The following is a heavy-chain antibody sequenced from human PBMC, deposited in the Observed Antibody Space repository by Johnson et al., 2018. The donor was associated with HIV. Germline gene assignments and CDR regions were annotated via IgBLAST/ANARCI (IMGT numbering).Heavy chain of an antibody. J-gene: IGHJ3*02. Sequence: QVQLVESGGGVVQPGRSMRLSCAAFGFTFSSYGMNLACPAPGKGLEWVAFIRYDGSNKYYADSVKDRFTISRDNSTNTLYLQMNSLRAEDTAVYYWAQVLPFEQLVPQGAFDIWGQGTMVTVSS. D-gene: IGHD6-6*01. V-gene: IGHV3-30*02. CDR2: IRYDGSNK. CDR1: GFTFSSYG. CDR3: AQVLPFEQLVPQGAFDI.